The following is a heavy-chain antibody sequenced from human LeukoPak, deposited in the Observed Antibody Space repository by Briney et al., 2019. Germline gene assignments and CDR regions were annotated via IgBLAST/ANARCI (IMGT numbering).Heavy chain of an antibody. CDR1: GDFITAYY. CDR2: VYYSGST. J-gene: IGHJ4*02. D-gene: IGHD2-15*01. V-gene: IGHV4-59*12. CDR3: ARVICSGGSCRFDY. Sequence: PSETLSLTCTVSGDFITAYYWSWIRQPPGKGLEWIGYVYYSGSTEYNPSLRSRVTISLEMSKHQFSLKLSSVTAADTAVYYCARVICSGGSCRFDYWGQGTLVTVSS.